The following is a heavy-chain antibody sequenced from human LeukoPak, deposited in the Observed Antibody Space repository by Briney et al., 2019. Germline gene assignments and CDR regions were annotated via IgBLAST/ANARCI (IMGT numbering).Heavy chain of an antibody. J-gene: IGHJ4*02. CDR1: GGSISSSSYY. CDR2: IYYSGST. D-gene: IGHD6-13*01. CDR3: ARGAAVTGRDFDY. V-gene: IGHV4-39*07. Sequence: PSETLSLTCTVSGGSISSSSYYWGWIRQPPGKGLEWIGSIYYSGSTYYNPSLKSRVTISVDTSKNQFSLKLSSVTAADTAVYYCARGAAVTGRDFDYWGQGTLVTVSS.